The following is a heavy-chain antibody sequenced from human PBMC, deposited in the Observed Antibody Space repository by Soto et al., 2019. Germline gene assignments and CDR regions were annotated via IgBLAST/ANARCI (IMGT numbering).Heavy chain of an antibody. CDR3: ATRLGYCSGGSCYYYYMAV. D-gene: IGHD2-15*01. CDR1: GFTFSSYS. J-gene: IGHJ6*03. V-gene: IGHV3-21*01. CDR2: ISSSNSYI. Sequence: EVQLVESGGGLVKPGGSLRLSCAASGFTFSSYSMNWVRQAPGKGLEWVSSISSSNSYIYYADSVKGRFTISRDNAKNSLYLQMNSLRAEDTAVYYCATRLGYCSGGSCYYYYMAVWGKGTTVTVSS.